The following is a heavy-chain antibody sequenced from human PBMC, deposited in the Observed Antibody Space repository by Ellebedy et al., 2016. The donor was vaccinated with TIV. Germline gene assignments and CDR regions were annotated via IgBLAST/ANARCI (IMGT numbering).Heavy chain of an antibody. CDR1: GYTFTNYG. Sequence: AASVKVSCKASGYTFTNYGISWVRQAPGQGLEWMGWIRAYNPNRKYAQKLQGRVTMTTDTSTSKAYMELRSLRYDDTAVYYCVTRLHNGVTYWGQGTRVTVSS. CDR3: VTRLHNGVTY. V-gene: IGHV1-18*01. D-gene: IGHD2-21*02. CDR2: IRAYNPNR. J-gene: IGHJ4*02.